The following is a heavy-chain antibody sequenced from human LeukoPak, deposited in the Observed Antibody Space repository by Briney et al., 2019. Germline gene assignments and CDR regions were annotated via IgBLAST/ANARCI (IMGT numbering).Heavy chain of an antibody. V-gene: IGHV1-8*01. Sequence: ASLKVSCKASEYTFTNYDINWVRQATGQGLEWMGWMNPNSGNTGYAQNFQGRVTMTRNTSISTAYMELSSLRSEDTAVYYCARGRGYYDSSGYYYFDYWGQGTLVTVSS. J-gene: IGHJ4*02. CDR1: EYTFTNYD. CDR3: ARGRGYYDSSGYYYFDY. D-gene: IGHD3-22*01. CDR2: MNPNSGNT.